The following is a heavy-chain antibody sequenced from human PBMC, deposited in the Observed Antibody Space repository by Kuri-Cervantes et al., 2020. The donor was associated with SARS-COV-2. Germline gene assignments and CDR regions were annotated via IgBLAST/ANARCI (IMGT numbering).Heavy chain of an antibody. CDR1: GFTFSTYT. Sequence: GSLRLSCAASGFTFSTYTMHWVRQAPGKGLEWVAVTTDDGTNKYYADSVKGRFTISRDNSKNTLYLQMNSLRTEDTAVYYCARGFELLRDFDLWGRGTLVTVSS. CDR3: ARGFELLRDFDL. J-gene: IGHJ2*01. CDR2: TTDDGTNK. V-gene: IGHV3-30-3*01. D-gene: IGHD1-7*01.